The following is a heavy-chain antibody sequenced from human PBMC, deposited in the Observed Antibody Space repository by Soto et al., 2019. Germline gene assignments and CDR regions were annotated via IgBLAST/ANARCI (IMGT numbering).Heavy chain of an antibody. CDR2: IFYSGST. CDR1: GGSISTSSYY. V-gene: IGHV4-39*01. J-gene: IGHJ4*02. Sequence: SETLSLTCTGPGGSISTSSYYWGWIRQPPGKGMEWIGSIFYSGSTYYNPSLKSRVTISVDTSKNQFSLKLSSVTATDTAVYYCARLAYSNYFDYWGQGTLVTVSS. D-gene: IGHD4-4*01. CDR3: ARLAYSNYFDY.